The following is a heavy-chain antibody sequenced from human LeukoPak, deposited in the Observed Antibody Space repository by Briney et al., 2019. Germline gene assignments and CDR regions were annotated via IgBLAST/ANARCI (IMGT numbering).Heavy chain of an antibody. CDR2: IYHSGST. CDR1: GGSISSGGYY. CDR3: ARVGWGPAATNPYAEYFQH. Sequence: PSQTLSLTCTVSGGSISSGGYYWSWIRQPPGKGLEWIGYIYHSGSTYYNPSLKSRVTISVDTSKNQFSLKLSSVTAADTAVYYCARVGWGPAATNPYAEYFQHWGQGTLVTVSS. J-gene: IGHJ1*01. D-gene: IGHD2-2*01. V-gene: IGHV4-30-2*01.